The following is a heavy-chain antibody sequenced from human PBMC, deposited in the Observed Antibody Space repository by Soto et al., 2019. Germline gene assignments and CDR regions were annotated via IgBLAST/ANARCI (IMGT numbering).Heavy chain of an antibody. D-gene: IGHD6-19*01. Sequence: SETLSLTCAVSGYSISSGYYWGWIRQPPGMGLEWIGSIYHSGSTYYNPSLKSRVTISVDTSKNQFSLKLSSVTAADTAVYYCARVGSEQWLGYYYYYGMDVWGQGTTVTVSS. J-gene: IGHJ6*02. CDR2: IYHSGST. V-gene: IGHV4-38-2*01. CDR3: ARVGSEQWLGYYYYYGMDV. CDR1: GYSISSGYY.